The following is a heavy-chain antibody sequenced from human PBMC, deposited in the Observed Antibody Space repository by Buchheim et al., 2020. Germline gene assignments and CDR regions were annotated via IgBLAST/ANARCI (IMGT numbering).Heavy chain of an antibody. V-gene: IGHV4-34*01. Sequence: QVQLQQWGAGLLKPSETLSLTCAVYGGSFSGYYWSWIRQPPGKGLEWIGEINHSGSTNYNPSLKSRVTISVDTSKNQFSRKLSSVTAADTAVYYCARLSYSSSWYDLRRYFDYWGQGTL. D-gene: IGHD6-13*01. CDR1: GGSFSGYY. CDR2: INHSGST. J-gene: IGHJ4*02. CDR3: ARLSYSSSWYDLRRYFDY.